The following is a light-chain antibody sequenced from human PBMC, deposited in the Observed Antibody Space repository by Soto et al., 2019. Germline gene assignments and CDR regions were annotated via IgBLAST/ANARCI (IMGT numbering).Light chain of an antibody. CDR3: PQHGSSPLVT. CDR2: GAS. Sequence: EIVLTQSPGTLSLSPGERATLSCRASQSVSSSYIAWYQQKPGQAPRLLIYGASSRATGIPDRFSGSGSGTDFTLTISRLEPEDFAVYYCPQHGSSPLVTFGQGTRLEIK. V-gene: IGKV3-20*01. CDR1: QSVSSSY. J-gene: IGKJ5*01.